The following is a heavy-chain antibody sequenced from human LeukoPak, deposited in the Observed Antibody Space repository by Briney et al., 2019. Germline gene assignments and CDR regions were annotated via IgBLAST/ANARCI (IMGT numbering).Heavy chain of an antibody. Sequence: PGGSLRLSCAASRFSFSNYWMTWVRQAPGKGLEWVGNIKHDGSEDYYLDSVKGRFTISRDNAKSSMWLQMNSLRSDDTAVYYCARDLSSTSCYRGCDPWGQGTLVTVSS. CDR2: IKHDGSED. D-gene: IGHD2-2*02. CDR1: RFSFSNYW. V-gene: IGHV3-7*03. CDR3: ARDLSSTSCYRGCDP. J-gene: IGHJ5*02.